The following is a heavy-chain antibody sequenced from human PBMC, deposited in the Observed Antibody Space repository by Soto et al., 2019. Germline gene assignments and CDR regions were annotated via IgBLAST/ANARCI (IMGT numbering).Heavy chain of an antibody. Sequence: SETLSLTCAVSGGSIISGGYSWSWIRQPPGKGLQWIGHIYEGGNTYYTPSLESRVAISTDKSKNQFSLRLSSVTAADTAVYYCVRRSPEDAFDIWGQGKMVTVSS. V-gene: IGHV4-30-2*01. CDR2: IYEGGNT. J-gene: IGHJ3*02. CDR1: GGSIISGGYS. CDR3: VRRSPEDAFDI.